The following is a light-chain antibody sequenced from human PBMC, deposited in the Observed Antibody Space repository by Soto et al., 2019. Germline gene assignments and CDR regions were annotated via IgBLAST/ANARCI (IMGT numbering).Light chain of an antibody. CDR2: DAS. CDR3: QQRSNWPIT. Sequence: PGERDTLSCRASQSVSSYIAWFQQRPGQAPRLLIYDASNRATGIPARFSGSGSGTDFTLTISSLEPEDFAVYYCQQRSNWPITFGQGTRLEIK. CDR1: QSVSSY. V-gene: IGKV3-11*01. J-gene: IGKJ5*01.